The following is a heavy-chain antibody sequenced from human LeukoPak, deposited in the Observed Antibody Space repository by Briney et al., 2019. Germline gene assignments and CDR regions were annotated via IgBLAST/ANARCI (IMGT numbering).Heavy chain of an antibody. CDR3: ARDYEFGDPDFDY. CDR2: ISAYNGNT. CDR1: GYTFTSYD. D-gene: IGHD3-10*01. V-gene: IGHV1-18*01. Sequence: ASVKVSCKASGYTFTSYDINWVRQAPGQGLEWMGWISAYNGNTNYAQKLQGRVTMTTDTSTSTVYMELRSLRSDDTAVYYCARDYEFGDPDFDYWGQGTLVTVSS. J-gene: IGHJ4*02.